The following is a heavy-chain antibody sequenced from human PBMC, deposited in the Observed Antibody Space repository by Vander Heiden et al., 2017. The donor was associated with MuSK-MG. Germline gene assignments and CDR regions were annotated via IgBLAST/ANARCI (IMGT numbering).Heavy chain of an antibody. D-gene: IGHD5-12*01. V-gene: IGHV1-46*03. J-gene: IGHJ4*02. CDR3: ARDRSPAGVATSYYFDY. CDR1: GDTFPSYY. CDR2: INPSGGST. Sequence: QVQLVQSGAAVKKPGASVKVSFKASGDTFPSYYMHWVRQGPGQGLEWMGIINPSGGSTSYAQKFQGRVTMTRDTSTSTVYMELSSLRSEDTAVYYCARDRSPAGVATSYYFDYWGQGTLVTVSS.